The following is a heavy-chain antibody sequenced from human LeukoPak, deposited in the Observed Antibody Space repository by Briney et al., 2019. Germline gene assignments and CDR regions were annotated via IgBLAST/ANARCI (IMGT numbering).Heavy chain of an antibody. V-gene: IGHV3-30*18. CDR3: AKLYYYGSGSKYFGY. Sequence: GGSLRLSCAASGFTFSSYGMHWVRQAPGKGLEWVAVISYDGSNKYYADSVKGRFTISRDNSKNTLYLQMNSLRAEDTAVYYCAKLYYYGSGSKYFGYWGQGTLVTVSS. J-gene: IGHJ4*02. CDR2: ISYDGSNK. CDR1: GFTFSSYG. D-gene: IGHD3-10*01.